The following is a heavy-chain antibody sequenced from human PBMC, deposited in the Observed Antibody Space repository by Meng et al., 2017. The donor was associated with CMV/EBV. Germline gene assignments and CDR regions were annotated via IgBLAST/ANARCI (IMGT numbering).Heavy chain of an antibody. CDR3: AREGALAYFDY. D-gene: IGHD5-12*01. Sequence: QVQVGQAGAEVKEPGSSVKVSCKASGGTFSSYAISWVRQAPGQGLEWMRGIIPIFGTANYAQKFQGRVTITADESTSTAYMELSSLRSEDTAVYYCAREGALAYFDYWGQGTLVTVSS. CDR1: GGTFSSYA. V-gene: IGHV1-69*12. J-gene: IGHJ4*02. CDR2: IIPIFGTA.